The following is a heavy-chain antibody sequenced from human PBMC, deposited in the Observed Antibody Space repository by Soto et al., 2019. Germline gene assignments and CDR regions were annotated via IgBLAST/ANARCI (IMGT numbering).Heavy chain of an antibody. CDR2: ISYDGSNK. J-gene: IGHJ4*02. CDR3: ARSTTVTTTLDY. CDR1: GFTFSSYA. V-gene: IGHV3-30-3*01. D-gene: IGHD4-17*01. Sequence: QVQLVESGGGVVQPGRSLRLSCAASGFTFSSYAMHWVRQAPGKGLEWVAVISYDGSNKYYADSVKGRFTISRDNSKNTLYLQMNSLRAEDTAVYYCARSTTVTTTLDYWGQGTLVTVSS.